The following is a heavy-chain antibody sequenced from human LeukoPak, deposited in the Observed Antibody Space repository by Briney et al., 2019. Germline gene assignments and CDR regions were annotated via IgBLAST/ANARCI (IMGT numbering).Heavy chain of an antibody. V-gene: IGHV4-59*12. J-gene: IGHJ5*02. CDR3: ARLIRVGYCSTTSCNWFDP. Sequence: GSLRLSCAASGFTFSSYSMNWVRQPPGKGLEWIGSIYYSGRTSYNPSLKSRVTISVDTSKNQFSLKLTSVTAADTAMYYCARLIRVGYCSTTSCNWFDPWGQGTLVTVSS. CDR2: IYYSGRT. D-gene: IGHD2-2*03. CDR1: GFTFSSYS.